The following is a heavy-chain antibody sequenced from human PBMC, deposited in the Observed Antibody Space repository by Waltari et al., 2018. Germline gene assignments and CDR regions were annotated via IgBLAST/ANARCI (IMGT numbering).Heavy chain of an antibody. J-gene: IGHJ4*02. CDR2: ISSSISTV. Sequence: EVHLVQSGGGLVQPGGSLRLSCAASGFNFSSYSMDWFSKAPGKGLEWVSYISSSISTVYYADSVKGRFTISRDNAKNSLYLQMNSLRAEDTAVYYCAREYYTHFDYWGQGTLVTVSS. CDR3: AREYYTHFDY. CDR1: GFNFSSYS. V-gene: IGHV3-48*01. D-gene: IGHD3-10*01.